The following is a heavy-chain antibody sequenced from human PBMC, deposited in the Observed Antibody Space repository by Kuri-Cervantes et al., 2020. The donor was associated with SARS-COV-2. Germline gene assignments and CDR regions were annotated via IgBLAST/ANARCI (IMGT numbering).Heavy chain of an antibody. CDR3: ARDRAAAGVYYSDY. CDR2: ILYDGSNK. V-gene: IGHV3-30*03. CDR1: GFNFNNYG. Sequence: GGSLRLSCVASGFNFNNYGMNWVRQAPGKGLEWVAVILYDGSNKYYADSVKGRFTISRDNSKSTLYLQMNSLRAEDTAVYYCARDRAAAGVYYSDYWGQGTLVTVSS. J-gene: IGHJ4*02. D-gene: IGHD6-13*01.